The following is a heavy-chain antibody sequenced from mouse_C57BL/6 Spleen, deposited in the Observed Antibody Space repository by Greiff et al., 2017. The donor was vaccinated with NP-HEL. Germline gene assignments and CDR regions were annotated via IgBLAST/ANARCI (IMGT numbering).Heavy chain of an antibody. CDR3: ARSHYYGSSYGYFEV. D-gene: IGHD1-1*01. V-gene: IGHV1-64*01. Sequence: QVQLKQPGAELVKPGASVKLSCKASGYTFTSYWMHWVKQRPGQGLEWIGMIHPNSGSTNYNEKFKSKATLTVDKSSSTAYMQLSSLTSEDSAVYYGARSHYYGSSYGYFEVWGTGTTVTVSS. J-gene: IGHJ1*03. CDR1: GYTFTSYW. CDR2: IHPNSGST.